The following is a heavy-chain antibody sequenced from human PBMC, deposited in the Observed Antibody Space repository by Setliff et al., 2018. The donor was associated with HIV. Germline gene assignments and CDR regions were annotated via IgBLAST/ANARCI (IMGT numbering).Heavy chain of an antibody. Sequence: ASVKVSCKASGYTFTGYYIHWVRQAPGQGLEWMGWINPNSGDTKYAQNFQGRVTMTRDTSIDIAYMELNMLRSDDTAVYYCARRVGIRFLVWFEGGHWLDPWGQGTQVTVSS. J-gene: IGHJ5*02. D-gene: IGHD3-3*01. CDR2: INPNSGDT. CDR3: ARRVGIRFLVWFEGGHWLDP. CDR1: GYTFTGYY. V-gene: IGHV1-2*02.